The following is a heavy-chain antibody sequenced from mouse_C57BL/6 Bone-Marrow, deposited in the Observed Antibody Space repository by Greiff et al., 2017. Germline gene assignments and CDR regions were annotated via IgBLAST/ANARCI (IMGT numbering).Heavy chain of an antibody. V-gene: IGHV1-67*01. Sequence: QVQLQQSGPELVRPGVSVKISCKGSGYTFTAYAMHWVKQSPAQSLEWIGVISTYYGDASSNQKFKDKATMTLDKSSSTACMELARLTAVDSAVRIYYNYDCWCAYWGQGTLVTVSA. CDR2: ISTYYGDA. CDR1: GYTFTAYA. J-gene: IGHJ3*01. D-gene: IGHD2-4*01. CDR3: YNYDCWCAY.